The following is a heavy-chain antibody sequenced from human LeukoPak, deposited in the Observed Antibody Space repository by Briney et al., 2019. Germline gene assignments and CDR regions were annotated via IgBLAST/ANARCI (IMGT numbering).Heavy chain of an antibody. J-gene: IGHJ4*02. CDR2: IIPIFGTA. D-gene: IGHD5-12*01. CDR1: GGTFSSYA. V-gene: IGHV1-69*05. CDR3: ARGIGYSGYDQLDY. Sequence: SVKVSCKASGGTFSSYAISWVRQAPGQGLEWMGGIIPIFGTANYAQKFRGRVTITTDESTSTAYMELSSLRSEDTAVYYCARGIGYSGYDQLDYWGQGTLVTVSS.